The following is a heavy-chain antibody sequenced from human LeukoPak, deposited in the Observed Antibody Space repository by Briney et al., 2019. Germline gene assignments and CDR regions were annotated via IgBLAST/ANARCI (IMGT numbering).Heavy chain of an antibody. CDR3: ARGLISYSGSANFDY. Sequence: SETLSLTCTVSGGSISSYYWSWIRQPAGKGLEWIGRIYHSGSTNYNPSLKSRVTISVDTSKNQFSLKLSSVIAADTAVYYCARGLISYSGSANFDYWGQGTLVTVSS. CDR1: GGSISSYY. J-gene: IGHJ4*02. D-gene: IGHD1-26*01. V-gene: IGHV4-4*07. CDR2: IYHSGST.